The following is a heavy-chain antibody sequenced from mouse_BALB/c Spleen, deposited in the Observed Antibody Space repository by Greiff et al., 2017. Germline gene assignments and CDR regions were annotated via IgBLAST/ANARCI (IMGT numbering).Heavy chain of an antibody. J-gene: IGHJ2*01. CDR3: ARGLLRGGYYFDY. CDR2: IWAGGST. CDR1: GFSLTSYG. D-gene: IGHD1-1*01. Sequence: QVQLKESGPGLVAPSQSLSITCTVSGFSLTSYGVHWVRQPPGKGLEWLGVIWAGGSTNYNSALMSRLSISKDNSKSQVFLKMNSLQTDDTAMYYCARGLLRGGYYFDYWGQGTTLTVSS. V-gene: IGHV2-9*02.